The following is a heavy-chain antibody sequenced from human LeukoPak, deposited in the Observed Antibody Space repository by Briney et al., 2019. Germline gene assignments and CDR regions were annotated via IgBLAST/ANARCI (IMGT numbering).Heavy chain of an antibody. CDR2: IIGSSGDT. CDR3: AKGAYDYIEMGYIDY. CDR1: GFRFSNYA. Sequence: PGGSLRLSCVASGFRFSNYAMNWVRQAPGKGLEWVSLIIGSSGDTFYADSVKGRFTISRDNSKNTLFLQMNSLRAEDTALYYCAKGAYDYIEMGYIDYWGQGTLVTVSS. J-gene: IGHJ4*02. D-gene: IGHD5-12*01. V-gene: IGHV3-23*01.